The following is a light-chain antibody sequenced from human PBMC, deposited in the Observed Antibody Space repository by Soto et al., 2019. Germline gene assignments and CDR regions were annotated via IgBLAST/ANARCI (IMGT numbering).Light chain of an antibody. V-gene: IGKV1-39*01. CDR2: AAS. CDR1: QSMSSY. CDR3: QQSYSTPTAST. J-gene: IGKJ5*01. Sequence: DIQMTQSPSSLSASVGDRVTITCRASQSMSSYLNWYQQKPGKAPKLLIYAASSLQSGVPSRFSGSGSGTDFTLTISSLQPEDFATYYCQQSYSTPTASTFGQGTRLEIK.